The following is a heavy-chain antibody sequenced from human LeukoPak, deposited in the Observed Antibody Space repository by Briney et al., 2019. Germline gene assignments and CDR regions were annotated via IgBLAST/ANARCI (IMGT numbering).Heavy chain of an antibody. J-gene: IGHJ4*02. D-gene: IGHD2-2*01. CDR2: IYYSGIT. V-gene: IGHV4-30-4*01. Sequence: SQTLSLTCTVSGGSFSSGDYYWSWTRQTPGKGLEWIGYIYYSGITYYNPSLKSRVSISIDTSKNQFSLKLSSVTAADTAVYYCAREPGYCSSTSCYARTYYFDYWGQGTLVTVSS. CDR3: AREPGYCSSTSCYARTYYFDY. CDR1: GGSFSSGDYY.